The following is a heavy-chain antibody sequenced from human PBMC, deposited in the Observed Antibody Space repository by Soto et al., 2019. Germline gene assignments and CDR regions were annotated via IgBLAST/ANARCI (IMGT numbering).Heavy chain of an antibody. CDR1: GYTXTSYA. J-gene: IGHJ5*02. Sequence: GASVKVSCKASGYTXTSYAMHWVRQAPGQRLEWMGWINAGNGNTKYSQKFQGRVTITRDTSASTAYMELSRLRSEDTAVYYCARPSSSWVGHWFDPWGQGTLVTVSS. D-gene: IGHD6-13*01. V-gene: IGHV1-3*01. CDR2: INAGNGNT. CDR3: ARPSSSWVGHWFDP.